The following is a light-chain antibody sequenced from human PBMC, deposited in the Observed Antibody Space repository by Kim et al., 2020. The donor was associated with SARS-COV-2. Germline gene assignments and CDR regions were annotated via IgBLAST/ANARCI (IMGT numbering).Light chain of an antibody. V-gene: IGKV3-11*01. CDR1: QSVDNY. CDR3: QQRYNWPRT. Sequence: EIVLTQSPAPLSLSPGERATLSCRASQSVDNYLAWYQQKPGQAPRQLIYDASNRATGIPARFSGSGSGTDFHLTISSLEPEDFAVYYCQQRYNWPRTFGQGTKVDIK. J-gene: IGKJ1*01. CDR2: DAS.